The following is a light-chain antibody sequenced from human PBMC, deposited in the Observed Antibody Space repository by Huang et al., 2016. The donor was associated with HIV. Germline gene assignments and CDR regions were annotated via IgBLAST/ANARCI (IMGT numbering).Light chain of an antibody. CDR2: AAS. J-gene: IGKJ2*01. CDR1: QSISSY. V-gene: IGKV1-39*01. CDR3: QQSYSTPYT. Sequence: DTQMTQSPSSLSASVGDRVTITCRASQSISSYLHWYQHKPGEAPKLLIYAASSLESGVPSRFSGSGSGTDFTLTISDLQPEDFASYYCQQSYSTPYTFGQGTKLEI.